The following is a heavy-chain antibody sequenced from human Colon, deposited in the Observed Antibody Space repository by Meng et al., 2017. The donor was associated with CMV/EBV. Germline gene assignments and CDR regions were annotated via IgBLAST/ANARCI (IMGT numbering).Heavy chain of an antibody. D-gene: IGHD1-20*01. CDR2: ITPDKRDM. J-gene: IGHJ4*02. V-gene: IGHV3-21*05. CDR3: ARDVNWSFDY. Sequence: GESLKISCATSGFTFNTFSMIWVRLAPGKGLELIAYITPDKRDMYYADSVRGRFTVSRDHAKNSLYLQMNSLRAEDTAVYYCARDVNWSFDYWGQGILVTVSS. CDR1: GFTFNTFS.